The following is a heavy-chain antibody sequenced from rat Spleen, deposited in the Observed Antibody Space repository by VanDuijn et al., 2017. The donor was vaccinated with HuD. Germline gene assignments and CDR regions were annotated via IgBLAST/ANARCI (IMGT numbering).Heavy chain of an antibody. CDR3: ATSPYYWYFDF. D-gene: IGHD1-12*01. CDR2: ISYDGSDT. V-gene: IGHV5-7*01. J-gene: IGHJ1*01. CDR1: GFTFTDYY. Sequence: EVEVVESGGGSVQPGRSLKLSCAASGFTFTDYYMAWVRQAPTKGLEWVATISYDGSDTYYRDSVKGRFTVSRDNAKSTLYLQMDSLRSEDTATYYCATSPYYWYFDFWGPGTMVTVSS.